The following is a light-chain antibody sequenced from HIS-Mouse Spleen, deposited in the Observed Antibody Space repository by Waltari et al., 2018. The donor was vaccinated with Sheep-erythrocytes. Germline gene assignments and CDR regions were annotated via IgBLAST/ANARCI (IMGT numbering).Light chain of an antibody. CDR2: DVS. CDR3: CSYAGSYNHV. CDR1: SSDVGGYNY. V-gene: IGLV2-11*01. J-gene: IGLJ1*01. Sequence: QSALTQPRSVSGSPGQSVTISCTGTSSDVGGYNYVSWYQQHPGKAPKLMIYDVSKRPSGVPDRFSCSKSVNTASLTISGLQAEDEADYYCCSYAGSYNHVFATGTKVTVL.